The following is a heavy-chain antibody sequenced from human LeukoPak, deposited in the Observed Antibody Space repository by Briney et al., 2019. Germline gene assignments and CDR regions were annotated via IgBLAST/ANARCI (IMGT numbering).Heavy chain of an antibody. D-gene: IGHD4-23*01. V-gene: IGHV3-74*01. CDR1: GGTFSSYC. CDR3: ARGGDGGNSLDY. Sequence: GGSLTLSCAGSGGTFSSYCMYWGWHGAGKGLEWLSGIYIDGTTTTYADSVRCRFTISRDNAKNTLYLEVNTLGVENTAVYYCARGGDGGNSLDYWGQGALITVSS. CDR2: IYIDGTTT. J-gene: IGHJ4*02.